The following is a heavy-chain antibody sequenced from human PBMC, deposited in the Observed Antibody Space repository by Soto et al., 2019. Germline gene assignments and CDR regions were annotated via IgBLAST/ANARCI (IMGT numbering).Heavy chain of an antibody. V-gene: IGHV3-21*04. CDR2: ISSSSSYI. CDR3: AKMWGSYPADYYLDY. Sequence: GGSLRLSCAASGFTFSSYSMNWVRQAPGKGLEWVSSISSSSSYIYYADSVKGRFTISRDNAKNTLYLQMNSLRAEDTAVYYCAKMWGSYPADYYLDYWGQGTLVTVSS. D-gene: IGHD1-26*01. J-gene: IGHJ4*02. CDR1: GFTFSSYS.